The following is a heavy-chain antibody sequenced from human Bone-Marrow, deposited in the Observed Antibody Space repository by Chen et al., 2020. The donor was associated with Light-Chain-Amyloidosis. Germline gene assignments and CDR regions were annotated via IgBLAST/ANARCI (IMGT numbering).Heavy chain of an antibody. J-gene: IGHJ5*02. CDR3: ARDLRYASGWYWFDP. CDR1: TCGFY. D-gene: IGHD6-19*01. V-gene: IGHV4-38-2*02. CDR2: IFHDGGT. Sequence: TCGFYWGWIRQPPGKGLEWIGSIFHDGGTSYNPSLKSRVTISVDTSKNQFSLKLSSVAAADTAVCYCARDLRYASGWYWFDPWGQGTLVTVSS.